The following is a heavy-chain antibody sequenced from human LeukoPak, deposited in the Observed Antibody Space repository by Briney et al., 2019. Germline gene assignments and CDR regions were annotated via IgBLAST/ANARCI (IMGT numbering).Heavy chain of an antibody. J-gene: IGHJ4*02. V-gene: IGHV3-21*01. CDR3: ARDSASSWATILMDY. CDR1: GFTFSSYS. CDR2: ISSSSSYI. Sequence: GGSLRLSCAASGFTFSSYSMNWVREAPGKGLQWVSSISSSSSYIYYADSVKGRFTISRDNAKNSLYLQMNSLRAGDTAVYYCARDSASSWATILMDYWGQGTRVTVAS. D-gene: IGHD6-13*01.